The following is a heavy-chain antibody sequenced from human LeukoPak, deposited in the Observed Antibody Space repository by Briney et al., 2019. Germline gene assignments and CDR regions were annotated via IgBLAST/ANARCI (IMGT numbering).Heavy chain of an antibody. CDR2: ISAYNGNT. CDR1: GYTFTSYG. CDR3: ARGVAGTDYDFWSGYLELNYYYYGMDV. D-gene: IGHD3-3*01. Sequence: GASVKVSCKASGYTFTSYGISWVRQAPGQGLEWMGWISAYNGNTNYAQKLQGRVTMTTDTSTSTAYMELSRLRSDDTAVYYCARGVAGTDYDFWSGYLELNYYYYGMDVWGQGTTVTVSS. J-gene: IGHJ6*02. V-gene: IGHV1-18*01.